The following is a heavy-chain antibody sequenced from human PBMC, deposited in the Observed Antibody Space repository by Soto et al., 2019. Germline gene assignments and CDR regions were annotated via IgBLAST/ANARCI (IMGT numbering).Heavy chain of an antibody. CDR1: GFTFSSYS. D-gene: IGHD3-9*01. CDR2: ISSSSSTI. CDR3: ARDGWYYDILTGHGYYYMDV. Sequence: EVQLVESGGGLVQPGGSLRLSCAASGFTFSSYSMNWVRQAPGKGLEWVSYISSSSSTIYYEDSVKGRFTISRDNPKNSLYLQRNSLRAEDTAVYYCARDGWYYDILTGHGYYYMDVWGKGTTVTVSS. J-gene: IGHJ6*03. V-gene: IGHV3-48*01.